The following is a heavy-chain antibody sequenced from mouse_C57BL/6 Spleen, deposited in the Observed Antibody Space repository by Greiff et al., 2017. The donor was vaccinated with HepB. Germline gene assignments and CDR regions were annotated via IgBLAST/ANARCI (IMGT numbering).Heavy chain of an antibody. V-gene: IGHV1-81*01. CDR2: IYPRSGNT. CDR1: GYTFTSYG. Sequence: QVQLKQSGAELARPGASVKLSCKASGYTFTSYGISWVKQRTGQGLEWIGEIYPRSGNTYYNEKFKGKATLTADKSSSTAYMELRSLTSEDSAVYFGARSLYGSSPAWFAYWGQGTLVTVSA. D-gene: IGHD1-1*01. J-gene: IGHJ3*01. CDR3: ARSLYGSSPAWFAY.